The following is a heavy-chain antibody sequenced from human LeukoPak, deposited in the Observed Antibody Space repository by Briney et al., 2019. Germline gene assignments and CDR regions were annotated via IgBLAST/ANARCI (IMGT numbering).Heavy chain of an antibody. Sequence: GESLRISCKDSGNSFTNYWISWVRQMPGKGLEWMGRIDPSDSYTNYSPSFQGHVTISVDKSISTAYLQWSSLKTSDTAMYYCARHTSGSPWDAIDVWGQGTKVTVSS. CDR3: ARHTSGSPWDAIDV. V-gene: IGHV5-10-1*01. CDR1: GNSFTNYW. J-gene: IGHJ6*02. CDR2: IDPSDSYT. D-gene: IGHD2-15*01.